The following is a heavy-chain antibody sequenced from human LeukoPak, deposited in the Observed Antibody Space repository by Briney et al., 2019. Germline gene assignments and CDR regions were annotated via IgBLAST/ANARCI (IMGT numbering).Heavy chain of an antibody. V-gene: IGHV4-59*01. Sequence: SETLSLTCTLSGRSISSYYWSWIRQPPGKGLEWIGYIYYSGSTNYNPSLKSRVTISVDTSKNQFSLKLSSVTAADTAVYYCARTLWFGEFPNWFGAWGQGTLVTVSS. J-gene: IGHJ5*02. D-gene: IGHD3-10*01. CDR1: GRSISSYY. CDR3: ARTLWFGEFPNWFGA. CDR2: IYYSGST.